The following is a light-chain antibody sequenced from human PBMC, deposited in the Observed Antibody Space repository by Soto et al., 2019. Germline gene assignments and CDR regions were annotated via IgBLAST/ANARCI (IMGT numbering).Light chain of an antibody. CDR1: QSLLHSNGYNY. Sequence: DIVMTQSPLSLPVTPGEPASISCRSSQSLLHSNGYNYLDWYLQKPGQSPQLLIYLGSNRASGVPDRFSGSGSGTDFTLTISRLQSEDFAVYYCQQYSNWPPWTFGPGTKVDIK. V-gene: IGKV2-28*01. CDR2: LGS. CDR3: QQYSNWPPWT. J-gene: IGKJ1*01.